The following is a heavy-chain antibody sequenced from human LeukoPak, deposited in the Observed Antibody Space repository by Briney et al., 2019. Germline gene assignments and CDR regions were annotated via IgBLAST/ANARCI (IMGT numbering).Heavy chain of an antibody. V-gene: IGHV4-34*01. CDR3: ARGKRAAPSYCSGGSCKHFDY. D-gene: IGHD2-15*01. Sequence: PSETLPLTCAVYGGSFSGYYWSWIRQPPGKGLEWIGEINHSGSTNYNPSLKSRVTISVDTSKNQFSLKLSSVTAADTAVYYCARGKRAAPSYCSGGSCKHFDYWGQGTLVTVSS. CDR2: INHSGST. CDR1: GGSFSGYY. J-gene: IGHJ4*02.